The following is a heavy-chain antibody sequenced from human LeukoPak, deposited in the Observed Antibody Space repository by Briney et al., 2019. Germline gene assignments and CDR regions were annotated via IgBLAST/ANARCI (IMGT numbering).Heavy chain of an antibody. J-gene: IGHJ4*02. V-gene: IGHV4-38-2*02. D-gene: IGHD4-23*01. CDR1: GYSISSGYY. CDR3: ARSHKVGPYGGLFRYYFDY. Sequence: PSETLSLTCTVSGYSISSGYYWGWIRQPPGKGLEWIGSIYHSGSTYYNPSLKSRVTISVDTSKNQFSLKLSSVTAADTAVYYCARSHKVGPYGGLFRYYFDYWGQGTLVTVSS. CDR2: IYHSGST.